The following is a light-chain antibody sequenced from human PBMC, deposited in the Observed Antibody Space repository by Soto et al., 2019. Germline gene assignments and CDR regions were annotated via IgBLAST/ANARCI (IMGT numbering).Light chain of an antibody. CDR2: GAS. CDR3: QQYNNWPQT. CDR1: QSVSSN. J-gene: IGKJ1*01. V-gene: IGKV3-15*01. Sequence: EIVMTQSPATLSVSPGERATLSCRANQSVSSNLAWYQQKPGQAPRLLIYGASTRATGIPARFSGSGSGTEFTLTISSLQSEEFAVYYCQQYNNWPQTFGQGTKVEIK.